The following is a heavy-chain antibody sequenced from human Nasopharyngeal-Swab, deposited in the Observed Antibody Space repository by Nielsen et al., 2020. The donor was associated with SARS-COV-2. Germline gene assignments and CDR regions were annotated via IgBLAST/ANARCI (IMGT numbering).Heavy chain of an antibody. J-gene: IGHJ4*02. CDR2: IYYSGST. V-gene: IGHV4-39*07. CDR3: ARDDGYDLLDY. CDR1: GGSISSSSYY. D-gene: IGHD5-12*01. Sequence: SETLSLTCTVSGGSISSSSYYWGWIRQPPGEGLEWIGSIYYSGSTYYNPSLKSRVTISVDTSKNQFSLKLSSVTAADTAVYYCARDDGYDLLDYWGQGTLVTVSS.